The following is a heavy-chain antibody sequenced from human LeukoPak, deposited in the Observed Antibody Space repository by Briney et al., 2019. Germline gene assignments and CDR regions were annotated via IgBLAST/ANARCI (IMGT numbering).Heavy chain of an antibody. V-gene: IGHV4-39*07. Sequence: SETLSLTCTVSGGYIITSGHYWGWIRQPPGKGLKWIGSIYYTGVTSTNPFFRSRMSISVDTSKNQFSLNLTPVTAADAAVYYCARERSSSGGHSWFDPWGQGTLVTVSS. CDR3: ARERSSSGGHSWFDP. CDR2: IYYTGVT. CDR1: GGYIITSGHY. D-gene: IGHD4-23*01. J-gene: IGHJ5*02.